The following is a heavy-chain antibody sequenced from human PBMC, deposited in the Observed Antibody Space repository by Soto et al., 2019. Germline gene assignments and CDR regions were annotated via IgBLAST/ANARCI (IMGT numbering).Heavy chain of an antibody. CDR1: GFTFSSYW. Sequence: EVQLVESGGGLVQPGGSLRLSCAASGFTFSSYWMTWVRQAPGKGLEWVANIKRDGSEKYYVDSVKGRFTISRDNAKNSLYLQMNSLRAEDTAVYYCARRRIELDRIGDYFDYWGQGTLVTVSS. V-gene: IGHV3-7*01. CDR2: IKRDGSEK. D-gene: IGHD1-1*01. J-gene: IGHJ4*02. CDR3: ARRRIELDRIGDYFDY.